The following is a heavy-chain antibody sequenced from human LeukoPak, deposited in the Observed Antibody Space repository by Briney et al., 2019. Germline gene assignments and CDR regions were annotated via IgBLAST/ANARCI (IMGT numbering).Heavy chain of an antibody. D-gene: IGHD6-13*01. CDR1: GGSISSYY. Sequence: KPSETLSLTCTVSGGSISSYYWSWIRQPAGKGLEWIGRIYTSESTNYNPSLKSRVNMSVDTSKNQFSLKLSSVTAADTAVYYCAGGYSSSWYGYWGQGTLVTVSS. CDR3: AGGYSSSWYGY. V-gene: IGHV4-4*07. CDR2: IYTSEST. J-gene: IGHJ4*02.